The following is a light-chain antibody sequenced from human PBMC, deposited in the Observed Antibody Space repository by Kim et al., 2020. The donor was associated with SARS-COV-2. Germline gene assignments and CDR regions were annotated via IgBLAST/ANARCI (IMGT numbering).Light chain of an antibody. Sequence: DIQMTQSPSSLSASVGARITITCRASQGINNYLDWYQQKPGKPPKLLIYAASALQSGVPSRFSGSGSGTDFTLTVTSLQPEDVATYYCQQYDSVPCTFGVGTKVDIK. V-gene: IGKV1-27*01. J-gene: IGKJ4*02. CDR1: QGINNY. CDR2: AAS. CDR3: QQYDSVPCT.